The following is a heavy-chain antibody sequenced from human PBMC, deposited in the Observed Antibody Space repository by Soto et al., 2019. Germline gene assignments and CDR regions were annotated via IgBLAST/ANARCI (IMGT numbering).Heavy chain of an antibody. CDR2: IKSKTDGGTT. Sequence: GSLRLSCAASGFTFTNACINCFRQAPGKGLEWVGRIKSKTDGGTTDYAEPVKGRFAISRDDSNNMVYLQMNSLKIEDTAVYYCTTDSYSTIIIVRFDYWGHGTLVTVSS. CDR1: GFTFTNAC. CDR3: TTDSYSTIIIVRFDY. V-gene: IGHV3-15*07. J-gene: IGHJ4*01. D-gene: IGHD3-22*01.